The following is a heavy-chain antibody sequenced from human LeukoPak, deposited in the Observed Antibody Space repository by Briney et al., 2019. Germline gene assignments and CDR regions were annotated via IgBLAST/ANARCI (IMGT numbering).Heavy chain of an antibody. V-gene: IGHV4-38-2*02. J-gene: IGHJ4*02. D-gene: IGHD3-3*02. Sequence: SETLSLTCTVSGYSISSGYYWGWIRQPPGKGLKWIGSISHSGSTYYNPSLKSRVTISVDTSRNQFSLKLSSLTAADTAVYYCARLRRSRLAEFDYWGQGTLVTVSS. CDR2: ISHSGST. CDR1: GYSISSGYY. CDR3: ARLRRSRLAEFDY.